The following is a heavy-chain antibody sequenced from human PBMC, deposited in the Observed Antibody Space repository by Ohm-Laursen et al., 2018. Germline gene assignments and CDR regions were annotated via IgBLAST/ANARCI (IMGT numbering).Heavy chain of an antibody. V-gene: IGHV4-34*01. D-gene: IGHD2-2*01. CDR2: INHSGST. CDR1: GGSFSGYY. J-gene: IGHJ6*02. CDR3: ARVPRYCSSTSCSDKYYYYYYGMDV. Sequence: PSQTLSLTWDVYGGSFSGYYWSWIRQPPGKGLEWIGEINHSGSTNYNPSLKSRVIISVDTSKNQFSLKLSSVTAVDTAVYYCARVPRYCSSTSCSDKYYYYYYGMDVWGQGTTVTVSS.